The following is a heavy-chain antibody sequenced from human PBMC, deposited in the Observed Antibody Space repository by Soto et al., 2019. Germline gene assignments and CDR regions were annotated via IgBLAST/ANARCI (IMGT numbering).Heavy chain of an antibody. CDR3: ATVHSTSRSFDY. CDR2: TGLNGRTT. J-gene: IGHJ4*02. Sequence: GGSLRLSCAASGFPFSMSAMTWVRQAPGKGLEWVSTTGLNGRTTYYADSVKGRFTVSRDNTKNALDLQMASLRAEDAAVYYCATVHSTSRSFDYWGQGTLVTVSS. V-gene: IGHV3-23*01. D-gene: IGHD6-6*01. CDR1: GFPFSMSA.